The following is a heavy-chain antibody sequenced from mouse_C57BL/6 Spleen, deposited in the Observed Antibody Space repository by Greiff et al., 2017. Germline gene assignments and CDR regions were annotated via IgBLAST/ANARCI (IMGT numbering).Heavy chain of an antibody. D-gene: IGHD1-1*01. Sequence: VQLQQPGTELVKPGASVKLSCKASGYTFTSYWMHWVKQRPGQGLEWIGNINPSNGGTNYNEKFKSKATLTVDKSSSTAYMQLSSLTSEDSAVYFCARPPVWGSSFYAMDYWGQGTSVTVSS. CDR3: ARPPVWGSSFYAMDY. CDR2: INPSNGGT. V-gene: IGHV1-53*01. J-gene: IGHJ4*01. CDR1: GYTFTSYW.